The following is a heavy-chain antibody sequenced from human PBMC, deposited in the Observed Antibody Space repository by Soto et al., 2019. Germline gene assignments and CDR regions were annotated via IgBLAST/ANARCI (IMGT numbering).Heavy chain of an antibody. Sequence: LSLTCTVSGGSISSGDYYWSWIRQPPGKGLEWIGYIYYSGTTYYNPSLKSRVTISVDTSKNQFSLKLSFVTAADTAVYYCARALIQLWPHYYYGMDVWGQGTKVTVSS. CDR3: ARALIQLWPHYYYGMDV. CDR2: IYYSGTT. D-gene: IGHD5-18*01. J-gene: IGHJ6*02. V-gene: IGHV4-30-4*01. CDR1: GGSISSGDYY.